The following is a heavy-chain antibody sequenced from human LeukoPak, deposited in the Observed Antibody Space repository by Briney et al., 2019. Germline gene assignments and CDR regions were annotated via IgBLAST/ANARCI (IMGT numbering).Heavy chain of an antibody. Sequence: GGSLRLSCASSGFTFSSYWMHWVRQAPGEGLEWVAVISYDGSNKYYADSVKGRFTISRDNSKNTLCLQMNSLRAEDTAVYYCARDRGYGDYGGGYFDYWGQGTLVTVSS. CDR2: ISYDGSNK. CDR1: GFTFSSYW. V-gene: IGHV3-30-3*01. CDR3: ARDRGYGDYGGGYFDY. J-gene: IGHJ4*02. D-gene: IGHD4-17*01.